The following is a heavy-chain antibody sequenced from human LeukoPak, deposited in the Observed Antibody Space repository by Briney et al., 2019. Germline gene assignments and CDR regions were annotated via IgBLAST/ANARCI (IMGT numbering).Heavy chain of an antibody. D-gene: IGHD6-13*01. CDR2: IYHSGNT. CDR1: GYSISSGYY. CDR3: ARQGGSSSPYYYYYMDV. Sequence: SETLPLTCAVSGYSISSGYYWGWFRQPPGKGLEWIGNIYHSGNTYSNPSLKSRITISVDTSKNQFSLKLTSVTAADTAVYYCARQGGSSSPYYYYYMDVWGIGTTVTASS. J-gene: IGHJ6*03. V-gene: IGHV4-38-2*01.